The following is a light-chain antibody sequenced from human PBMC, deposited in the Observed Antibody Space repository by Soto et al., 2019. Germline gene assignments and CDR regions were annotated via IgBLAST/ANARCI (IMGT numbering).Light chain of an antibody. CDR3: QQYHSYPYT. CDR2: QAS. CDR1: QSVSPW. Sequence: DIPMTQSPSTLSASVRDRVTITCRASQSVSPWLAWYQQKPGRAPRLLIYQASTLESEVPSRFSASGAGTEFTLTISSLQPDDFATYYCQQYHSYPYTFGQGTKLEI. J-gene: IGKJ2*01. V-gene: IGKV1-5*03.